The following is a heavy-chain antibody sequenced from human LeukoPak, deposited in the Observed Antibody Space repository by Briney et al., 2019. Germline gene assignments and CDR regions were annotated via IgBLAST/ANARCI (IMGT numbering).Heavy chain of an antibody. V-gene: IGHV1-2*02. D-gene: IGHD6-19*01. J-gene: IGHJ4*02. CDR3: ARTVAGREGFDY. Sequence: ASVTVSCKASGYTFTGYYMHWVRQAPGQGLEWMGWINPNSGGTNYAQKFQGRVTMTRDTSISTAYMELSRLRSDDTAVYYCARTVAGREGFDYWGQGTLATVSS. CDR2: INPNSGGT. CDR1: GYTFTGYY.